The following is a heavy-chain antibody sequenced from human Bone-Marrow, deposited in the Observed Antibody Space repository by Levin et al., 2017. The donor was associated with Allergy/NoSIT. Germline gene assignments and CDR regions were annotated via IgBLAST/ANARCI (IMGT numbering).Heavy chain of an antibody. V-gene: IGHV1-2*06. CDR1: GYTFTDYN. Sequence: GESLKISCKASGYTFTDYNIHWVRQAPGQGLEWMGRVNVNTGGTIYAQKFRGRVTMTRDTSVITAYLEVNSLTSDDTAVYFCARYELFRSSFFDPWGQGTLVIVSA. CDR3: ARYELFRSSFFDP. J-gene: IGHJ5*02. D-gene: IGHD3-10*01. CDR2: VNVNTGGT.